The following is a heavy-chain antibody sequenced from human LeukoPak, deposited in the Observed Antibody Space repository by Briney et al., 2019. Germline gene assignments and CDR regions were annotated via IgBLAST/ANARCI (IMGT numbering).Heavy chain of an antibody. J-gene: IGHJ4*02. CDR3: ATLAVAGSGTFDY. D-gene: IGHD6-19*01. V-gene: IGHV5-51*01. CDR1: GYSFTSNW. CDR2: IFPADSDT. Sequence: GESLKISCKGSGYSFTSNWIGWVRQMPRKGLEWMGIIFPADSDTRYSPSFQGQVTISADKSISTAYLQWSSLKASDTAMYYCATLAVAGSGTFDYWGQGTLVTVSS.